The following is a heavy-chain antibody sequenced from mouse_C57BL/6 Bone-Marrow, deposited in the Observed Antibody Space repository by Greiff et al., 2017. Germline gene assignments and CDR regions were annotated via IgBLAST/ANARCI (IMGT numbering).Heavy chain of an antibody. CDR2: IRSKSSNYAT. V-gene: IGHV10-3*01. CDR3: VRDPHSYGSTYYAMDY. Sequence: VQLKESGGGLVQPKGSLKLSCATSGFTFNTYAMHWVRQAPGKGLEWVARIRSKSSNYATYYADSVKDRFTISRDDSQSMLYLQMNNLKTEDTAMYYCVRDPHSYGSTYYAMDYWGQGTSVTVSS. J-gene: IGHJ4*01. D-gene: IGHD1-1*01. CDR1: GFTFNTYA.